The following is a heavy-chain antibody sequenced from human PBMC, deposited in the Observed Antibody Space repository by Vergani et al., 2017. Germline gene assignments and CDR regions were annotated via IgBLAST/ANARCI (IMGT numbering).Heavy chain of an antibody. V-gene: IGHV3-23*04. CDR3: AKDLTYFWSGPDAFDI. J-gene: IGHJ3*02. Sequence: VQLVESGGGVVQPGRSLRLSCAASGFTFSSYAMHWVRQAPGKGLEWVSAISGSGGSTYYADSVKGRFTISRDNSKNTLYLQMNSLRAEDTAVYYCAKDLTYFWSGPDAFDIWGQGTMVTVSS. CDR2: ISGSGGST. D-gene: IGHD3-3*01. CDR1: GFTFSSYA.